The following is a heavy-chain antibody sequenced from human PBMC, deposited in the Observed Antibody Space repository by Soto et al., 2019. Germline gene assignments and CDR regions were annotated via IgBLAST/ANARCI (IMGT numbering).Heavy chain of an antibody. D-gene: IGHD6-13*01. CDR2: IWYDGSNK. CDR1: GFTFSSYA. CDR3: AREWARSTWYFDY. J-gene: IGHJ4*02. Sequence: SGGSLRLSCAASGFTFSSYAIHWVRQPPGKGLEWVAVIWYDGSNKYYADSVKGRFTISRDNSKNTLYLQMNSLRAEDTAVYYCAREWARSTWYFDYWGQGTLVTVSS. V-gene: IGHV3-30*04.